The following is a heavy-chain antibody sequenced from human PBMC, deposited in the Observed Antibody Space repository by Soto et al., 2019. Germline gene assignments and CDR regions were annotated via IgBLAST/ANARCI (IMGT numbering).Heavy chain of an antibody. CDR3: ARRYGYSFDY. CDR1: GGSISSYY. D-gene: IGHD1-1*01. CDR2: IYYRGST. Sequence: QVQLQESGPGLVKPSETLSLTCTVSGGSISSYYWSWIRQPPGKGLEWIGYIYYRGSTNNNPSLKSRVTISVDTSKNQFSLKLSSVTAADTAVYYCARRYGYSFDYWGQGTLVTVSS. J-gene: IGHJ4*02. V-gene: IGHV4-59*08.